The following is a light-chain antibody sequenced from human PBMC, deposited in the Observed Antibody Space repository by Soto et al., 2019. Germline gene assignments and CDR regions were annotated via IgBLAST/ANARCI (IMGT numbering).Light chain of an antibody. Sequence: EIVMTQSPVTLSVSPGGRATLSCRASQSISDTLAWYQQKPGQAPRLLIHGASTRAPGFPARFSGSGSGTDFTLTISRLEPEDFAVYYCQQYGSSLRTFGQGTKVEIK. CDR1: QSISDT. CDR3: QQYGSSLRT. V-gene: IGKV3-20*01. CDR2: GAS. J-gene: IGKJ1*01.